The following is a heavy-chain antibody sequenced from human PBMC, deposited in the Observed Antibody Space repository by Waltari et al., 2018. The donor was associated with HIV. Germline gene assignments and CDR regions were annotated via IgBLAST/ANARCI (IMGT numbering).Heavy chain of an antibody. CDR1: SGTISSGGYC. D-gene: IGHD5-18*01. CDR3: ARARPIQTLSHRYFDY. CDR2: IYYLGTT. J-gene: IGHJ4*02. Sequence: QVQLQEAGPGLVKPSQTLSINCTVSSGTISSGGYCWNWNREQPGKGLEWILYIYYLGTTNYHPCLKSRFTISLDTSNTQFSLKPSSVTVADTAVYYCARARPIQTLSHRYFDYWGQGALVTVSS. V-gene: IGHV4-31*03.